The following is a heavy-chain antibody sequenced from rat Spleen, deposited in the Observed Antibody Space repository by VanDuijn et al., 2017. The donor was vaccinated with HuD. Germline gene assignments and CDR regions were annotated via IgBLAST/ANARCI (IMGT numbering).Heavy chain of an antibody. CDR2: IDNAGST. CDR3: ARSDGTHYYLPFAN. D-gene: IGHD1-12*02. CDR1: GYSITRNY. Sequence: EVQLQESGPGLVKPSQSLSLTCSVTGYSITRNYWGWIRKFPGNKLEWMGYIDNAGSTNYNPSLKSRISITRDTSKNQFFLQVNSVTTEDTGTYFCARSDGTHYYLPFANWGQGTLVTVSS. J-gene: IGHJ3*01. V-gene: IGHV3-3*01.